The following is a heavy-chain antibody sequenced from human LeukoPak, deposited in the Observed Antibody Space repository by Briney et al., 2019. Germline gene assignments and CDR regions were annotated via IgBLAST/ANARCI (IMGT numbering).Heavy chain of an antibody. CDR2: IWYDGSNK. D-gene: IGHD2-2*02. V-gene: IGHV3-33*01. CDR3: ARQYCSTSCYTPFDY. Sequence: GRSLRLSCAASGFTFSSYGMHWVRQAPGKGLEWVAVIWYDGSNKYYADSVKGRFTISRDNSKSTLYLQMNSLRAEDTAVYYCARQYCSTSCYTPFDYWGQGTLVTVSS. J-gene: IGHJ4*02. CDR1: GFTFSSYG.